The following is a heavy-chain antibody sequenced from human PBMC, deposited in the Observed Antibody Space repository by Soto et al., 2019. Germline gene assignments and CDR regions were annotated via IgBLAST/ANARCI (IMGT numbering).Heavy chain of an antibody. D-gene: IGHD1-26*01. CDR1: GGTFSSAT. J-gene: IGHJ2*01. Sequence: QEQLVQSGAEVKKPGSSVKVSCKASGGTFSSATISRVRQAPGQGLEWMGGVSPLFGTTYYAQKFQGRLTITADASSGTADMELSSMKSEDTAVYYCTGGASSGGWYFDVWGRGTLVSVSS. CDR3: TGGASSGGWYFDV. CDR2: VSPLFGTT. V-gene: IGHV1-69*01.